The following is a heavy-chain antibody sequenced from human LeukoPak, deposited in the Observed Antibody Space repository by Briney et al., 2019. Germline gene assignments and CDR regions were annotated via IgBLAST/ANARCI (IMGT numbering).Heavy chain of an antibody. Sequence: PSETLSLTCTVSGGSISSSSYYWGWIRQPPGKGLECIGTTYYGGNTYYNPSLKSRVTISVDTSKNQFSLKLSSVTAADTAVYYCASLGWNGDYWGQGTLVTVSS. D-gene: IGHD1-1*01. CDR1: GGSISSSSYY. V-gene: IGHV4-39*01. J-gene: IGHJ4*02. CDR2: TYYGGNT. CDR3: ASLGWNGDY.